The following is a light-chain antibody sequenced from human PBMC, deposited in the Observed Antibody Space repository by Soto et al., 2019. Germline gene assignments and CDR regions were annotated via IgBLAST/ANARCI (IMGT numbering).Light chain of an antibody. Sequence: EIGLTQSRGTLSLSRGERATLSCRASQSVSSSYLAWYQQEPGQAPRLLIYGATSRATGIPDRFSDSGSGTVFTLSISRLEPEAFAVYYCQQYDSSPSTFGQGTKLEI. CDR2: GAT. J-gene: IGKJ2*02. V-gene: IGKV3-20*01. CDR3: QQYDSSPST. CDR1: QSVSSSY.